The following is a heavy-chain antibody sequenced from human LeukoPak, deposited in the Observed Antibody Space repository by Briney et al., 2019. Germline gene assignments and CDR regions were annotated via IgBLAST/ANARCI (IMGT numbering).Heavy chain of an antibody. D-gene: IGHD6-13*01. CDR1: RFTFGNAW. J-gene: IGHJ4*02. V-gene: IGHV3-15*01. CDR2: IKRKTDGGTT. CDR3: GAGTGRSDFDY. Sequence: GGSVTLSCPASRFTFGNAWLSLLRQAPGKALEGVGRIKRKTDGGTTEHAAAVKGRFTISRDDSKNTLYLQMNSLKTEDTAVYYCGAGTGRSDFDYWGQGTLVTVSS.